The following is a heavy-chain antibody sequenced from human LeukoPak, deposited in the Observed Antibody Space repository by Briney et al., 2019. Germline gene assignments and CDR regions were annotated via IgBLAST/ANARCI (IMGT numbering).Heavy chain of an antibody. V-gene: IGHV4-39*01. J-gene: IGHJ5*02. Sequence: SETLSLTCTVSGGSISSSSYYWGWIRQPPGKGLEWIGSIYYSGSTYCNPSLKSRVTISVDTSKNQFSLKLSSVTAADTAVYYCARAGYYYDSSGYLRFDPWGQGTLVTVSS. CDR3: ARAGYYYDSSGYLRFDP. D-gene: IGHD3-22*01. CDR1: GGSISSSSYY. CDR2: IYYSGST.